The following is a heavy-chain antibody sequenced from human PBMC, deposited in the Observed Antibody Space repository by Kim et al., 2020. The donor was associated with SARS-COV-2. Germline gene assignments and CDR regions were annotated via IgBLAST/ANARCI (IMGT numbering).Heavy chain of an antibody. CDR2: IYYSGST. V-gene: IGHV4-59*01. CDR3: ATYRDSSGYFFDY. Sequence: SETLSLTCTVSGGSISSYYWSWIRQPPGKGLEWTGYIYYSGSTIYNPSLKSRVTISVDTSKNQFSLKLSSVTAADAAVYYCATYRDSSGYFFDYWGQGTLVTVSS. D-gene: IGHD3-22*01. J-gene: IGHJ4*02. CDR1: GGSISSYY.